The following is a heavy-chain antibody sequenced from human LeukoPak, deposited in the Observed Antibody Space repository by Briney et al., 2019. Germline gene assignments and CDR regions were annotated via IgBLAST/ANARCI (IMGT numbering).Heavy chain of an antibody. CDR1: GYTFTSYD. D-gene: IGHD3-10*01. J-gene: IGHJ5*02. CDR2: MNPNSGNT. CDR3: ARDRMVRGVKGTDWFGP. Sequence: GASVKVSCKASGYTFTSYDINWVRQATGQGLEWMGWMNPNSGNTGYAQKFQGRVTITRNTSIGTAYMELSSLRSEDTAMYYCARDRMVRGVKGTDWFGPWGQGTLVTVSS. V-gene: IGHV1-8*03.